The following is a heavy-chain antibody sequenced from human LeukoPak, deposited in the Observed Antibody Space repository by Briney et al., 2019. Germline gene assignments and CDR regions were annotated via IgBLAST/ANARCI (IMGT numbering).Heavy chain of an antibody. J-gene: IGHJ3*02. CDR1: GGSISSYY. CDR3: ARADGYSGSYYAFDI. Sequence: PSETLSLTCTVSGGSISSYYWSWIRKPPGKGLEWLGYIYYSGSTNYNPSLKSRVTISVDTSKNQFSLKLSSVTAADTAVYYCARADGYSGSYYAFDIWGQGTMVTVSS. CDR2: IYYSGST. D-gene: IGHD1-26*01. V-gene: IGHV4-59*01.